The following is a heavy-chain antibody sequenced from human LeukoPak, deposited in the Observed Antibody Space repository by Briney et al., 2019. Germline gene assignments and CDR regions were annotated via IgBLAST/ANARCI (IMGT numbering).Heavy chain of an antibody. CDR2: INHSGST. Sequence: SETLSLTCAVYGGSFSGYYWSWIRQPPGKGLERIGEINHSGSTNYNPSLKSRVTISVDTSKNQFSLKLSSVTAADTAVYYCARLPHYYGMDVWGKGTTVTVSS. CDR3: ARLPHYYGMDV. CDR1: GGSFSGYY. V-gene: IGHV4-34*01. J-gene: IGHJ6*04.